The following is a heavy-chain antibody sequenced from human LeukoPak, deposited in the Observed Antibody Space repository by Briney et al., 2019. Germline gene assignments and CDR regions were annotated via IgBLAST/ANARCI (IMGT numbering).Heavy chain of an antibody. Sequence: ASVKVSCKASGGTFSSYAISWVRQAPGQGLEWMGGIIPIFGTANYAQKFQGRVMITADESTSTAYMELSSLRSEDTAVYYCARGRPQTYCSGGSCYSDAFDIWGQGTMVTVSS. CDR1: GGTFSSYA. V-gene: IGHV1-69*13. CDR2: IIPIFGTA. D-gene: IGHD2-15*01. CDR3: ARGRPQTYCSGGSCYSDAFDI. J-gene: IGHJ3*02.